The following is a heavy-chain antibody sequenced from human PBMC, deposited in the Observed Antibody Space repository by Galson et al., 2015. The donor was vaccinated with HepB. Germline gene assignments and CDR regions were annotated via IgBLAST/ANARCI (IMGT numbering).Heavy chain of an antibody. CDR2: IYSGGST. CDR3: ARVAFSSWYRYFDY. Sequence: SLRLSCAASGFTVSSNYVSWVRQAPGKGLEWVSVIYSGGSTYYADSVKGRFTISRDNSKNTLYLQMNNLRAEDTAVYYCARVAFSSWYRYFDYWGQGTLVTVAS. J-gene: IGHJ4*02. CDR1: GFTVSSNY. D-gene: IGHD6-13*01. V-gene: IGHV3-66*02.